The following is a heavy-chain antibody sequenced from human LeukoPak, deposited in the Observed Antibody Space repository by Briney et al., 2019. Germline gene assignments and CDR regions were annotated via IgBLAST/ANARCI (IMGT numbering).Heavy chain of an antibody. CDR2: INPSGGST. Sequence: GASVKVSCKAFGYTFTSNYMHWVRQAPGQGPEWMGIINPSGGSTSYAQKFQGRVTMTRDMSTSTDYMELSSVTAADTAVYYCARRGYSSSWSIRGTWFDPWGQGTLVTVSS. CDR3: ARRGYSSSWSIRGTWFDP. D-gene: IGHD6-13*01. J-gene: IGHJ5*02. CDR1: GYTFTSNY. V-gene: IGHV1-46*01.